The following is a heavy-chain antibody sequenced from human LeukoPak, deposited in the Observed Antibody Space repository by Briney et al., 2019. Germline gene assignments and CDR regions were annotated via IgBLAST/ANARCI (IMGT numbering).Heavy chain of an antibody. J-gene: IGHJ4*02. CDR3: ARQGTYYYDSSGYSADY. Sequence: KAGESLKISCKGSGYSFTSYWIGWVRQMPGKGLEWMGIIYPGDSDTRYSPSFQGQVTISADKSISTAYLQWSSLKASDTAMYYCARQGTYYYDSSGYSADYWGQGTLVTVSS. D-gene: IGHD3-22*01. CDR2: IYPGDSDT. V-gene: IGHV5-51*01. CDR1: GYSFTSYW.